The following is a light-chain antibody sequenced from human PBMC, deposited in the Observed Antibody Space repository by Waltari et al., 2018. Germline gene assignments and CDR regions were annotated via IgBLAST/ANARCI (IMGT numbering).Light chain of an antibody. CDR2: VAS. Sequence: EIVLPQPPGPLSLSPGERATPSSRASQTVSSSYFAWYQESTGQSPRLLIYVASSRSTGVPDRFSVSGSETDFTLTISRLEPEDVAVYYCQQDLSSPETFGPGTKVDIK. V-gene: IGKV3-20*01. CDR1: QTVSSSY. J-gene: IGKJ3*01. CDR3: QQDLSSPET.